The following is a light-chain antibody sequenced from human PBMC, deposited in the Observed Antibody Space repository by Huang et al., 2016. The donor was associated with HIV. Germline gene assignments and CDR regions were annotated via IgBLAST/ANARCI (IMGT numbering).Light chain of an antibody. V-gene: IGKV3-15*01. Sequence: EIVMTQSPATLSVSPGETATLSCRASQSVSGNLAWYQQKPGQAPRLLIYGASTRATCIAARFIGSGSGTEFTLTISSLQSEDLAVYYCQQYNRWPPWTFGQGTKVEIK. J-gene: IGKJ1*01. CDR2: GAS. CDR3: QQYNRWPPWT. CDR1: QSVSGN.